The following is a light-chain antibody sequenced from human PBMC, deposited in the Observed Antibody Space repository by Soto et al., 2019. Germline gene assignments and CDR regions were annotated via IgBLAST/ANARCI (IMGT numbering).Light chain of an antibody. Sequence: QSVLTQPASVSGSPGQSITISCTGTSSDVGTYNLVSWYQQHPGKAPKVLIYEVNKRHLGVSHRFSGSKSGNTASLTISGLQAEDEADYYCCSYALSSSFVVFGGGTKVTVL. CDR2: EVN. CDR1: SSDVGTYNL. CDR3: CSYALSSSFVV. J-gene: IGLJ2*01. V-gene: IGLV2-23*02.